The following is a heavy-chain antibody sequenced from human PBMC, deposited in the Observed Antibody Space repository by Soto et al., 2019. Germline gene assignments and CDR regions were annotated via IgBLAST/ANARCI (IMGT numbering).Heavy chain of an antibody. D-gene: IGHD3-16*01. Sequence: EVQLVESGGGLVQPGGSLKLSCADSGFTFSGSAMHWVRQASGKGLEWVGRIRSKANSYATAYAASVKGRFTISRDDSKNTAYLQMNSLKTEDTAVYYCTRTGGWDWFDPWGQGTLVTVSS. J-gene: IGHJ5*02. CDR1: GFTFSGSA. CDR2: IRSKANSYAT. V-gene: IGHV3-73*02. CDR3: TRTGGWDWFDP.